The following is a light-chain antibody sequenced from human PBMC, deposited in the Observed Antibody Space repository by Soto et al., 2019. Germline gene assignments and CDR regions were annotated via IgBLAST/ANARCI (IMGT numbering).Light chain of an antibody. J-gene: IGKJ1*01. V-gene: IGKV2-28*01. CDR3: RQAAHTPWM. CDR1: QSLLHSNGYDY. Sequence: DIVMTQSPLSLPVTPGEPASISCRSSQSLLHSNGYDYLVWYLQKSGQSPQLLIYLGSNRASGATDRFRGSGSGTDVTLKISRVEAEDVGVYYCRQAAHTPWMFGQGTAMEIK. CDR2: LGS.